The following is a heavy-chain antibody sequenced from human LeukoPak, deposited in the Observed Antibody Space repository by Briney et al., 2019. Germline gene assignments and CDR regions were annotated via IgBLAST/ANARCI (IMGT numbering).Heavy chain of an antibody. CDR2: ISGSGSTT. J-gene: IGHJ3*01. V-gene: IGHV3-23*01. D-gene: IGHD6-25*01. CDR3: AKVIGFGGYWTRGNDVLDF. CDR1: GFTFSIYA. Sequence: GGPLRLSCAASGFTFSIYAMSWVRQAPGKGLEWVSGISGSGSTTDSADPVKGRFTISRDNAKNTLYLQMNSLRAEDAAVYYCAKVIGFGGYWTRGNDVLDFWGQGTMVSVSS.